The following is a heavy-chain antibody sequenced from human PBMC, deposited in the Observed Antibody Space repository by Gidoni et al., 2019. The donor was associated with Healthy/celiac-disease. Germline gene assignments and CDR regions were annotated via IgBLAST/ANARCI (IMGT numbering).Heavy chain of an antibody. CDR2: INHSGST. J-gene: IGHJ4*02. Sequence: QVQLQQWGAGLLKHSETLSLTCDVYGGSFSGSYRRWIRQPPGKGLEWIGEINHSGSTNYNPSLKSRVTISVDTSKNQFSLKLSSVTAADTAVYYCARSLPRDIVVVVAATGYFDYWGQGTLVTVSS. D-gene: IGHD2-15*01. CDR1: GGSFSGSY. V-gene: IGHV4-34*01. CDR3: ARSLPRDIVVVVAATGYFDY.